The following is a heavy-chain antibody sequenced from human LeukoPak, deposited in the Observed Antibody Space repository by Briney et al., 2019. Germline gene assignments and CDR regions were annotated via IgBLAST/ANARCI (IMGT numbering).Heavy chain of an antibody. CDR3: ARGEIVVVPAATKAPAPGHAFDI. J-gene: IGHJ3*02. CDR1: GGSISSGGYS. CDR2: IYHSGST. D-gene: IGHD2-2*01. V-gene: IGHV4-30-2*01. Sequence: SETLSLTYAVSGGSISSGGYSWSWIRQPPGKGLEWIGYIYHSGSTYYNPSLKSRVTISVDRSKNQFSLKLSSVTAADTAVYYCARGEIVVVPAATKAPAPGHAFDIWGQGTMVTVSS.